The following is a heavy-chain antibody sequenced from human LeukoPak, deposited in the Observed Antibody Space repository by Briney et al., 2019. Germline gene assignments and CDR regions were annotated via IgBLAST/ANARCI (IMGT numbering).Heavy chain of an antibody. V-gene: IGHV4-4*07. D-gene: IGHD6-19*01. CDR3: ARDLSGWDSGWFDP. CDR2: IYTSGST. Sequence: SETLSLTCTVSGGSISSYYWSWIRQPAGKGLEWIGRIYTSGSTNYNPSLKSRVTMSVDTSKNQFSLKLSSVTAADTAVYYCARDLSGWDSGWFDPWAQGTLVTVSS. CDR1: GGSISSYY. J-gene: IGHJ5*02.